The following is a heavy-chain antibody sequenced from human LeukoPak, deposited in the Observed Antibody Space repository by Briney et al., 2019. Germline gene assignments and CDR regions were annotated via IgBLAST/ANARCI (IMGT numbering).Heavy chain of an antibody. V-gene: IGHV1-2*02. D-gene: IGHD1-7*01. CDR2: INPNSGDT. J-gene: IGHJ4*02. CDR1: GYTFTGYY. CDR3: ARATIDWNYDY. Sequence: ASVKVSCKASGYTFTGYYMHWVRQAPGQGLEWMGWINPNSGDTNYAQKFQGRVTMTRDTSISTAYMELTRLRSDDTAVYYCARATIDWNYDYWGQGTLVTVSS.